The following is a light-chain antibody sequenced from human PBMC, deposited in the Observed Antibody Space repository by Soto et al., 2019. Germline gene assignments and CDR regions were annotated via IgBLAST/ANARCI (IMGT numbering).Light chain of an antibody. Sequence: QTVVTQSPSASASLGASVKLTCTLSSGHSTYAIAWHQQQPEKGPRYLMKVNSDGSHSKGDGIPDRFSGSSSGAERSLTISSLQSEDEADYYCQTWGTGFHVVFGGGTKLTVL. V-gene: IGLV4-69*01. J-gene: IGLJ2*01. CDR1: SGHSTYA. CDR2: VNSDGSH. CDR3: QTWGTGFHVV.